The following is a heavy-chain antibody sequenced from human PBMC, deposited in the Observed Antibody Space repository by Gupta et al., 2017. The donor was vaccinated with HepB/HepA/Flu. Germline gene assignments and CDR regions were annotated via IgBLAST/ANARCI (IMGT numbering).Heavy chain of an antibody. J-gene: IGHJ3*02. V-gene: IGHV3-23*01. CDR2: ISGSGGST. D-gene: IGHD2-21*02. CDR1: GFTFSSYA. CDR3: AKLHIVVVTAPVAFDI. Sequence: EVQLLESGGGLVQPGGSLRLSCAASGFTFSSYAMSWVRQAPGKGLEWVSAISGSGGSTYYADSVKGRFTISRDNSKNTLYLQMNSLRAEDTAVYYCAKLHIVVVTAPVAFDIWGQGTMVTVSS.